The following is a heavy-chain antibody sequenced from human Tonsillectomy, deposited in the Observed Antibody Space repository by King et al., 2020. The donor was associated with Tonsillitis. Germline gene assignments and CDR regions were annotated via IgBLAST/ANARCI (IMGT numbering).Heavy chain of an antibody. CDR3: ARSKERGSGYFRPNYMDV. CDR1: GGSFSGYY. Sequence: VQLQQWGAGLLKPSETLSLTCAVYGGSFSGYYWSWIRQPPGKGLEWIGEVNHGGSTNYNPSLKSRVTISAGTSKNQFSLKLSSVTAADTAMYYCARSKERGSGYFRPNYMDVWGKGTTVTVSS. CDR2: VNHGGST. V-gene: IGHV4-34*01. D-gene: IGHD3-22*01. J-gene: IGHJ6*03.